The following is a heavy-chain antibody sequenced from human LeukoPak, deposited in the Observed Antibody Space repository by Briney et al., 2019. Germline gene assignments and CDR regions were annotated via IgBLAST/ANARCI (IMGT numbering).Heavy chain of an antibody. V-gene: IGHV4-34*01. CDR3: ATRTVTNLDY. CDR1: GVSFSGYY. CDR2: INHSGST. D-gene: IGHD4-17*01. J-gene: IGHJ4*02. Sequence: SETLSLTCAVYGVSFSGYYWSWIRQPPGKGLEWIGEINHSGSTNYNPSLKSRVTISVDTSKNQFSLKLSSVTAADTAVYYCATRTVTNLDYWGQGTLVTVSS.